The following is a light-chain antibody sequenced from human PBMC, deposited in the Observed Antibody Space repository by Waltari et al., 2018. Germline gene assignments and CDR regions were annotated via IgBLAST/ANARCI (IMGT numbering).Light chain of an antibody. CDR3: QKSSSTPPWT. J-gene: IGKJ1*01. V-gene: IGKV1-39*01. CDR1: QSIRIY. Sequence: DIQMTQSPSSLSASVGDGVTITCRASQSIRIYLNWYQQKPGKARKLLMYAASTLQSGVPSRFSGSGSGTEFTLTISSLQPEDFATYYCQKSSSTPPWTFGQGTKVEIK. CDR2: AAS.